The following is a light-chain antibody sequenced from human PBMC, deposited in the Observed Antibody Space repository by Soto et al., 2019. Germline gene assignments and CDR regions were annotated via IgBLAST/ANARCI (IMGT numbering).Light chain of an antibody. CDR3: SSYTSSSTLV. CDR1: SSDVGGYNY. Sequence: QSALTQPASVSGSPGQSITISCTGTSSDVGGYNYVSWYQQHPGKAPKLMIYEVSNRPSGVSNRFSGSKSGNTASLTISGLQADDGAYYYCSSYTSSSTLVFGTGTKVTVL. V-gene: IGLV2-14*01. J-gene: IGLJ1*01. CDR2: EVS.